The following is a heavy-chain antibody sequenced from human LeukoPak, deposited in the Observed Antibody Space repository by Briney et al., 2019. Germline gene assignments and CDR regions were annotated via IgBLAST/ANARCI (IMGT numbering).Heavy chain of an antibody. Sequence: SETLSLTCTVSGGSIRSHYWSWIRQPPGKGLEWIGYTYYSGSTNYNPSLKSRVTISVDTSKNQFSLKVSSVTAADTAVYYCARKSSGWFFDYWGQGTLVTVSS. J-gene: IGHJ4*02. CDR2: TYYSGST. CDR1: GGSIRSHY. V-gene: IGHV4-59*11. D-gene: IGHD6-19*01. CDR3: ARKSSGWFFDY.